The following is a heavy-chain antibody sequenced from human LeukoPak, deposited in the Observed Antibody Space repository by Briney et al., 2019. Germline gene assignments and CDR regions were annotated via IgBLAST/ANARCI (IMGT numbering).Heavy chain of an antibody. CDR1: GFTFSSYW. CDR3: AKYGDYWYFDL. Sequence: GGSLRLSCAASGFTFSSYWMHWVRQAPGKGLVWVSRINSDGSSTNYADSVKGRFTISRDNAKNTLYLQMNSLRAEDTDVYYCAKYGDYWYFDLWGRGTLVTVSS. D-gene: IGHD4-17*01. V-gene: IGHV3-74*01. CDR2: INSDGSST. J-gene: IGHJ2*01.